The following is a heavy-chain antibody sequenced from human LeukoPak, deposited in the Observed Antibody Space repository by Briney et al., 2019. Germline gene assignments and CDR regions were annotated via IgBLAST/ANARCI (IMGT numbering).Heavy chain of an antibody. CDR1: GFTFSSYS. CDR2: ISSSSSTI. J-gene: IGHJ4*02. CDR3: AREEYRSSWYAPDY. Sequence: PGGSLRLSCAASGFTFSSYSMNWVRQAPGKGLEWVSYISSSSSTIYYADSVKGRFTISRDNAKNSLYLQMNSLRAEDTALYHRAREEYRSSWYAPDYWGQGTLVTVSS. D-gene: IGHD6-13*01. V-gene: IGHV3-48*04.